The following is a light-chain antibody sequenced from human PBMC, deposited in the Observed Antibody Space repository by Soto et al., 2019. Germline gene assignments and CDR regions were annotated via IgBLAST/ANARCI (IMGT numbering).Light chain of an antibody. CDR3: SSYTSSNTLV. Sequence: QSVLTQPASVSGSPGQSITISCTGTSSDVGGYNYVSWYQQHPGKAPKLMIYEVSSRPSGVSNRFSGSKSGNTASLTISGLQAEDEADYSCSSYTSSNTLVFGTGTKLTVL. CDR2: EVS. J-gene: IGLJ1*01. V-gene: IGLV2-14*01. CDR1: SSDVGGYNY.